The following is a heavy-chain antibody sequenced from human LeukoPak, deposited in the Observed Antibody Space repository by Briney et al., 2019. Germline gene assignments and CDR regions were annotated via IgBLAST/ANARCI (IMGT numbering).Heavy chain of an antibody. J-gene: IGHJ4*02. CDR3: VRVAKERVGGVYYFDY. V-gene: IGHV3-13*01. D-gene: IGHD1-1*01. CDR2: IGTAGDT. CDR1: GFTFSDYD. Sequence: GGSLRLSCAASGFTFSDYDMHWVRQATGKGLEWVSAIGTAGDTYYTGSVKGRFTISRENAKNSLYLQMNSLRAGDTAVYYCVRVAKERVGGVYYFDYWGQGTTVTVSS.